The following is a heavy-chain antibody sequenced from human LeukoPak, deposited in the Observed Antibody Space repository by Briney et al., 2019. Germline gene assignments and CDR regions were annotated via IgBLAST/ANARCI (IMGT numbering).Heavy chain of an antibody. Sequence: ASVKVSCKASGYTFTSYAMHWVRQAPGQRLEWMGWINAGNGNTKYSQKFQGRVTITRDTSASTAYMELSSLRSEDTAVYYCARGLNDYGDYVIFYGMDVWGQGTTVTVSS. CDR2: INAGNGNT. D-gene: IGHD4-17*01. J-gene: IGHJ6*02. V-gene: IGHV1-3*01. CDR3: ARGLNDYGDYVIFYGMDV. CDR1: GYTFTSYA.